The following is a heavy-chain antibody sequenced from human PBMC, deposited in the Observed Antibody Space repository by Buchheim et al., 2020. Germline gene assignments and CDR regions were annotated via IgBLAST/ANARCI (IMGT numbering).Heavy chain of an antibody. V-gene: IGHV3-7*04. J-gene: IGHJ4*02. CDR2: IKPDGSEM. CDR1: GFTFSSYW. CDR3: AKEHCSGGSCYVGLDY. Sequence: EVLLVESGGGLVQPGGSLRLSCATSGFTFSSYWMTWVRRAPGRGLEWVANIKPDGSEMYYVDSVKGRFIISGDNPENSLYLQMNSLRAEDTAVYYCAKEHCSGGSCYVGLDYWGQGTL. D-gene: IGHD2-15*01.